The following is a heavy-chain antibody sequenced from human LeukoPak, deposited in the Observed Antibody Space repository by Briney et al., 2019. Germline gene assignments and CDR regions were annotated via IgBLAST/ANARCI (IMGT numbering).Heavy chain of an antibody. CDR3: AKDYTAMVTGYFDY. CDR1: GFTVNVTY. D-gene: IGHD5-18*01. CDR2: IYAGGST. Sequence: GGSLRLSCAASGFTVNVTYMTWVRQAPGKGLEWVSLIYAGGSTYYATSVKGRFTISRDNSKNTLYLQMESLRVEDTAIYYCAKDYTAMVTGYFDYWGQGTLVTVSS. J-gene: IGHJ4*02. V-gene: IGHV3-53*01.